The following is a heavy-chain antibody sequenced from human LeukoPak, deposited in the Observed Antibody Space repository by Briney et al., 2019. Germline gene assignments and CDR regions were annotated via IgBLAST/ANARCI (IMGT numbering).Heavy chain of an antibody. CDR2: INAGNGDT. Sequence: ASVKVSCKASGYTFTNYALHWVRQAPGQRVERMGWINAGNGDTKYSQKFQGRVTITRDTSASTAYMELSSLRSEDTAVYHCARGYCSTTSCQYYFDYWGQGTLVTVSS. J-gene: IGHJ4*02. V-gene: IGHV1-3*01. D-gene: IGHD2-2*01. CDR1: GYTFTNYA. CDR3: ARGYCSTTSCQYYFDY.